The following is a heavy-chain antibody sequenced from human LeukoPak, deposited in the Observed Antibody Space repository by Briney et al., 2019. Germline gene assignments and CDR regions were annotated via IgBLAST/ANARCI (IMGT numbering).Heavy chain of an antibody. CDR2: ISGSGGST. CDR3: AKVGVYDSSGYPGLNWFDP. Sequence: GGSLRLSYAASGFTFSSYAMSWVRQAPGKGLEWVSAISGSGGSTYYADSVKGRFTISRDNSKNTLYLQMNSLRAEDTAVYYCAKVGVYDSSGYPGLNWFDPWGQGTLVTVSS. CDR1: GFTFSSYA. D-gene: IGHD3-22*01. V-gene: IGHV3-23*01. J-gene: IGHJ5*02.